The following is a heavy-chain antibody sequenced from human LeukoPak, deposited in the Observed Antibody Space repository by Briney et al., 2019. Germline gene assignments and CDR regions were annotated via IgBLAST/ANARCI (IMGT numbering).Heavy chain of an antibody. V-gene: IGHV3-30-3*01. Sequence: GGSLRLSCAASGFTFSSYAMDWVRQAPGKGLEWVAVISYDGSNKYYADSVKGRFTISRDNSKNTPYLQMNSLRAEDTAVYYCARGYCTNGVCQKGPYYYGMDVWGQGTTVTVSS. CDR2: ISYDGSNK. D-gene: IGHD2-8*01. J-gene: IGHJ6*02. CDR1: GFTFSSYA. CDR3: ARGYCTNGVCQKGPYYYGMDV.